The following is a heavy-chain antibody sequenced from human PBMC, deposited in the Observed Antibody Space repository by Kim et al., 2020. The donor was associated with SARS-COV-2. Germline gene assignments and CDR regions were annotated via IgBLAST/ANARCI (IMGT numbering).Heavy chain of an antibody. CDR2: VSGSGSKT. CDR3: AKDGGGWLTSGWYYFDH. D-gene: IGHD6-19*01. CDR1: GFTFNNFA. V-gene: IGHV3-23*01. J-gene: IGHJ4*01. Sequence: GSLRLSCAASGFTFNNFAMTWVRQAPGKGLEWVSSVSGSGSKTYYADSVKGRFTISRDNSKDTVYLQMTTLRVEDTAVYYCAKDGGGWLTSGWYYFDHW.